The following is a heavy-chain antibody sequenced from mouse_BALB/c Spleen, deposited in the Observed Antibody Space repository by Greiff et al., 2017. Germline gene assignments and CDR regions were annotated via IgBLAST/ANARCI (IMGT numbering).Heavy chain of an antibody. Sequence: EVKLMESGGGLVQPGESLKLSCESNEYEFPSHDMSWVRKTPEKRLEFVASINSDGGSTYYPDTMESRFIISRDNTKKTLYLQMSSLRSEDTALYYCARQRDGAMEYWGQGTSVTVSS. D-gene: IGHD3-3*01. CDR2: INSDGGST. CDR3: ARQRDGAMEY. CDR1: EYEFPSHD. J-gene: IGHJ4*01. V-gene: IGHV5-2*01.